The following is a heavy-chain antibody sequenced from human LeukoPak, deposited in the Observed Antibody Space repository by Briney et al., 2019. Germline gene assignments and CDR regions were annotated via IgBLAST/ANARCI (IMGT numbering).Heavy chain of an antibody. CDR1: GYTFTVYY. CDR3: ARAPLFDY. V-gene: IGHV1-2*02. Sequence: ASVKVSFKASGYTFTVYYIHWVRQAPGQGLEWMGWINPNSGGTNSAQKFQGRVTMTRDTSISTAYMELSRLRSDDTAVYYCARAPLFDYWGQGTLVTVSS. J-gene: IGHJ4*02. CDR2: INPNSGGT.